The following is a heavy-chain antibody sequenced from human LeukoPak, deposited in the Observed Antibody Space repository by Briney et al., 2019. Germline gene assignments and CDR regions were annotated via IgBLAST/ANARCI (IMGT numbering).Heavy chain of an antibody. Sequence: SQTLSLTCTVSGGSISSGSYYWSWIRQPAGKGLEWIGRIHTSGSTNYNPSLKSRVTISVDTSKNQFSLKLSSVTAADTAVYYYAREAVIVGAIAGDAFDIWGQGTMVTVSS. J-gene: IGHJ3*02. CDR3: AREAVIVGAIAGDAFDI. CDR1: GGSISSGSYY. V-gene: IGHV4-61*02. CDR2: IHTSGST. D-gene: IGHD1-26*01.